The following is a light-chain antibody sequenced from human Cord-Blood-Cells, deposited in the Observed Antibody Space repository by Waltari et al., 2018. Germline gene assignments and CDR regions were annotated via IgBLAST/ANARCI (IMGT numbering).Light chain of an antibody. CDR3: QQYGSSPYT. CDR1: QSVSSSY. J-gene: IGKJ2*01. Sequence: EILLTPSPGTLSLSPGECATLSCRASQSVSSSYLAWYQQKPGQAPRLLIYGASSRATGIPDRFSGSGSGTDFTLTISRLEPEDFAVYYCQQYGSSPYTFGQGTKLEIK. V-gene: IGKV3-20*01. CDR2: GAS.